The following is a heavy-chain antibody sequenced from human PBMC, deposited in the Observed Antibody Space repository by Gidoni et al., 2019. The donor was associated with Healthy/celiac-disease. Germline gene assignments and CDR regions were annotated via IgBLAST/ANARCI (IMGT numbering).Heavy chain of an antibody. D-gene: IGHD5-18*01. Sequence: QVQLQASGPGLVNPSETLPLTCTVHGGSISSYYWSLIRQPPGKGLEWIGYIYYSGSTNYNPSLKSRVTISVDTSKNQFSLKLSSVTAADTAVYYCARTMATAYFDYWGQGTLVTVSS. J-gene: IGHJ4*02. V-gene: IGHV4-59*08. CDR3: ARTMATAYFDY. CDR1: GGSISSYY. CDR2: IYYSGST.